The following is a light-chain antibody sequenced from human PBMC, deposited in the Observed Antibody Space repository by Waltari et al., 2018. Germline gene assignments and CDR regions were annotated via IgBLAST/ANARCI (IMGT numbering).Light chain of an antibody. Sequence: SSELTQDPVVSVALGQTVRITFQGESLRYYYANWYHQKPGQAPVLVMYGKNNRPSGIPDRFSGSYSGTTASLIITGAQAEDEGDYYCNSRDSRGHPLVFGTGTKVTVL. CDR2: GKN. CDR3: NSRDSRGHPLV. J-gene: IGLJ1*01. V-gene: IGLV3-19*01. CDR1: SLRYYY.